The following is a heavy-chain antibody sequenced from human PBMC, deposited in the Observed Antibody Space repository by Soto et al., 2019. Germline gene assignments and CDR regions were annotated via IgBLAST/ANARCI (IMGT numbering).Heavy chain of an antibody. CDR1: GGSISSSSYY. D-gene: IGHD5-18*01. J-gene: IGHJ4*02. CDR2: IYYSGST. V-gene: IGHV4-39*01. CDR3: ARATAMVFVSDY. Sequence: SETLSLTCTVSGGSISSSSYYWGWIRQPPGKGLEWIGSIYYSGSTYYNPSLKSRVTISVDTSKNQFSLKLSSVTAADTAVYYCARATAMVFVSDYWGQGTLVTVSS.